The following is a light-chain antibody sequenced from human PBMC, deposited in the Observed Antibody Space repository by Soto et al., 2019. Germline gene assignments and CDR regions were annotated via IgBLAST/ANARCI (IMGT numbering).Light chain of an antibody. V-gene: IGKV3-20*01. CDR1: QSITSSY. CDR2: AAS. CDR3: QQFGGSPFT. J-gene: IGKJ3*01. Sequence: EVVLTQSPGTLSLSPGERATLSCRASQSITSSYLAWYHQKPGQPPRLLLYAASTRAPGIPDRFRGSGSGTDFTLTISRLQPEDFALYYCQQFGGSPFTFGPGTRVDVK.